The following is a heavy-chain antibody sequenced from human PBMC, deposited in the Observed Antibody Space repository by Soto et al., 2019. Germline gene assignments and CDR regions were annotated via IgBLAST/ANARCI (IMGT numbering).Heavy chain of an antibody. CDR3: AKSMVRGGVDGMDV. CDR1: GFTFSSYG. Sequence: QVQLVESGGGVVQPGRSLRLSCAASGFTFSSYGMHWVRQAPGKGLEWVAVISYDGSNKYYADSVKGRFTISRDNXXNTLCLQMNRLRAEDTAVYYCAKSMVRGGVDGMDVWGQGTTVTVSS. CDR2: ISYDGSNK. J-gene: IGHJ6*02. D-gene: IGHD3-10*01. V-gene: IGHV3-30*18.